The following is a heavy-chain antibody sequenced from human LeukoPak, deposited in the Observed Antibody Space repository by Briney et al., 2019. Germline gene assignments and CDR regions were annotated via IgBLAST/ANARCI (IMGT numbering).Heavy chain of an antibody. CDR3: ARVITFGGVIVYDAFDI. V-gene: IGHV4-4*07. CDR1: GDSISSYY. D-gene: IGHD3-16*02. Sequence: KPSETLSLTCTVSGDSISSYYWSWIRQPAGKGLEWIGRIYTSGSTNYNPSLQSRVTMSVDTSKNQFSLKLSSVTAADTAVYYCARVITFGGVIVYDAFDIWGQGTMVTVSS. J-gene: IGHJ3*02. CDR2: IYTSGST.